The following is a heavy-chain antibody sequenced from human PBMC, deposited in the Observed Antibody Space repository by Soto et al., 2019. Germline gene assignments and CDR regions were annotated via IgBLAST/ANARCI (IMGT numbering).Heavy chain of an antibody. CDR3: ATDNFAY. V-gene: IGHV4-39*02. CDR1: GGSISSSGYY. J-gene: IGHJ4*02. D-gene: IGHD2-15*01. Sequence: QLQLQESGPGLVKPSETLSLTCTVSGGSISSSGYYWGWIRQPPGKGLEWIGSIYYTGTTYYSPSLKSRVTISVDTSKHHFSLRLSSVTAADTAVYYCATDNFAYWGQGTLVTVSS. CDR2: IYYTGTT.